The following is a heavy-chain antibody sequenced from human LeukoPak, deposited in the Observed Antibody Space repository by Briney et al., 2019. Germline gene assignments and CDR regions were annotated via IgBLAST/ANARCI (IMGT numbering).Heavy chain of an antibody. CDR1: GGPISSYY. CDR2: IYYSGST. V-gene: IGHV4-59*01. Sequence: PSETLSLTCTVSGGPISSYYWSWIRQPPGKGLEWIGYIYYSGSTNYNPSLKSRVTISVDTSKNQFSLKLSSVTAADTAVYYCARRGIAASYNWFDPWGQGTLVTVSS. J-gene: IGHJ5*02. CDR3: ARRGIAASYNWFDP. D-gene: IGHD6-13*01.